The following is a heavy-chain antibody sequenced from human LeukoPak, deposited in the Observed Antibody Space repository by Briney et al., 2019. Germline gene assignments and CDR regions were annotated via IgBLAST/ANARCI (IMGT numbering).Heavy chain of an antibody. CDR1: TFTVRNNF. J-gene: IGHJ6*02. V-gene: IGHV3-66*02. Sequence: GGSPRLSCAASTFTVRNNFMSWVRQAPGKGLEWVSLIYSGGSTYYADSVKGRFTISRDNSKHTLYLQMNSLRAEDTAVYYCAGDYYYGMDVWGQGTTVTVSS. CDR2: IYSGGST. CDR3: AGDYYYGMDV.